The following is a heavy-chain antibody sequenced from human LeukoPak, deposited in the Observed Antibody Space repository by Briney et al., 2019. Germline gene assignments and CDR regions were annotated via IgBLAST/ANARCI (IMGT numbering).Heavy chain of an antibody. D-gene: IGHD3-3*01. CDR2: INSDGSST. Sequence: GGSLRLSCAASGFTFGTFWMHWVRQAPGKGLVWVSGINSDGSSTTYADSVKGRFTISRDNAKNTLYLQMNNLRAEDTAVYYCARGVPYASWSGPHYSDYWGQGTLVTVSS. CDR3: ARGVPYASWSGPHYSDY. J-gene: IGHJ4*02. V-gene: IGHV3-74*03. CDR1: GFTFGTFW.